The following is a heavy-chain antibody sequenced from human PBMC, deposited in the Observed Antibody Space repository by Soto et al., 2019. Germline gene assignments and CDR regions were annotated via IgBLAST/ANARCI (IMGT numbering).Heavy chain of an antibody. D-gene: IGHD3-9*01. J-gene: IGHJ6*02. V-gene: IGHV1-69*04. Sequence: SVKVSCKASGYTFTSYGISWVRQAPGQGLEWMGRIIPILGIANYAQKFQGRVTITADKSTSTAYMELSSLRSEDTAVYYCARDPYDILTGYPSNYYYGMDVWGQGTTVTVSS. CDR2: IIPILGIA. CDR1: GYTFTSYG. CDR3: ARDPYDILTGYPSNYYYGMDV.